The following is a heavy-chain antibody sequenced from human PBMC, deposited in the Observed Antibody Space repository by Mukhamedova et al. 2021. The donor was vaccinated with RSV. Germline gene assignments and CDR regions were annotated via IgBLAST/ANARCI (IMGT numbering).Heavy chain of an antibody. J-gene: IGHJ4*02. CDR2: GGTT. D-gene: IGHD2-21*01. CDR3: TTHPFRVVDSYYINY. Sequence: GGTTDFAAPVKGRFTISRDDSKNTLYLEMNSLKSEDTAVYYCTTHPFRVVDSYYINYWGQGTLVTVSS. V-gene: IGHV3-15*01.